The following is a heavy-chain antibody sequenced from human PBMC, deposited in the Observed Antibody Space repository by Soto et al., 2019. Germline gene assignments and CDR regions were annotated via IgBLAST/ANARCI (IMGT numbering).Heavy chain of an antibody. D-gene: IGHD3-22*01. CDR2: IIPSYGTT. V-gene: IGHV1-69*05. Sequence: SVKVSCKASGGTFSSYAISWVRQAPGQGLEWMGWIIPSYGTTNYAQRFQGRVTITRDTSASTAYMELSSLRSEGTAVYYCARAEGSGYSHSWGQGTLVTVSS. CDR1: GGTFSSYA. J-gene: IGHJ4*02. CDR3: ARAEGSGYSHS.